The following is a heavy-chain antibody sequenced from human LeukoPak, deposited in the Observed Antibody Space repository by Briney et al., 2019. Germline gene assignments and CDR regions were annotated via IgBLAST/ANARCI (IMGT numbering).Heavy chain of an antibody. J-gene: IGHJ3*02. Sequence: ASVKVSCKASGYTFTSYGISWVRQAPGQGLEWMGWISAYNGNTNYAQKLQGRVTMTTDTSTSTAYMELRSLRSDDTAVYHCARLRYSVNAFDIWGQGTMVTVSS. CDR3: ARLRYSVNAFDI. V-gene: IGHV1-18*01. CDR1: GYTFTSYG. D-gene: IGHD4-17*01. CDR2: ISAYNGNT.